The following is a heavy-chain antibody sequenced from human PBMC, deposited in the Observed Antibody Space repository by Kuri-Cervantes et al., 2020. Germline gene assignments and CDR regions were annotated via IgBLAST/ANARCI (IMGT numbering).Heavy chain of an antibody. CDR2: ISYDGSNK. CDR3: ARDTVPAAISYYMDV. V-gene: IGHV3-30*01. D-gene: IGHD2-2*02. CDR1: GYTFISYA. J-gene: IGHJ6*03. Sequence: GESLKISCAGSGYTFISYAMHWVRQAPGKGLEWVAVISYDGSNKYYADSVKGRFTISRDNSKNTLSLQMNSLRAEDTAVYYCARDTVPAAISYYMDVWGKGTTVTVSS.